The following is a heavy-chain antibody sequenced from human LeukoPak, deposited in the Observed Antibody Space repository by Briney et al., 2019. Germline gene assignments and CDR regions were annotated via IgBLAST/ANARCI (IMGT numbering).Heavy chain of an antibody. CDR3: ARCMLYGLDFQH. V-gene: IGHV1-69*05. CDR1: GGTLSSYA. CDR2: IIPIFGTA. Sequence: SVKVSCKASGGTLSSYAISWVRQAPGQGLEWMGRIIPIFGTANYAQKFQGRVTITTDESTSTAYMELSSLRSEDTAVYYCARCMLYGLDFQHWGQGTLVTVSS. J-gene: IGHJ1*01. D-gene: IGHD2-8*01.